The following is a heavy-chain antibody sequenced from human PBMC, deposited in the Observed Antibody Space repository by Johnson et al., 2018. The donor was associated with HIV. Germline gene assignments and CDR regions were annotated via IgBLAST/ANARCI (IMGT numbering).Heavy chain of an antibody. CDR2: ISTSGRTI. CDR3: ATCSEQVLLGGDVFDI. CDR1: GFTFSDSY. J-gene: IGHJ3*02. D-gene: IGHD3-16*01. Sequence: QVQLVESGGGLVKPGGYLRLSCAASGFTFSDSYLSWIRQAPGKGLEWVADISTSGRTIYYAASVTGRFTLSRDNAKNSLYLQMNSLGGEDTAVYYCATCSEQVLLGGDVFDIWGQGTMVTVSS. V-gene: IGHV3-11*04.